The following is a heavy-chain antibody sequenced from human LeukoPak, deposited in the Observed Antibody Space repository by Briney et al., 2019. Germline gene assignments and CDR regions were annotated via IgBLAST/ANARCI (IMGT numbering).Heavy chain of an antibody. CDR1: GYSFTSYW. J-gene: IGHJ4*02. V-gene: IGHV5-51*01. D-gene: IGHD3-10*01. CDR2: IYPGDSDT. CDR3: ARLRGGTYYYFDF. Sequence: GESLRVSCKGSGYSFTSYWIGWVRQMPGKGLEWMGTIYPGDSDTRYSPSFQGQVTVSADKFRTVAYRQWSSLRASDTAMYYCARLRGGTYYYFDFWGQGTLVTVSS.